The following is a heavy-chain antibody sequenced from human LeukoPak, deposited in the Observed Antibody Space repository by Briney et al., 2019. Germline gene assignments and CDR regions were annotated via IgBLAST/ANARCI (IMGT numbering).Heavy chain of an antibody. Sequence: GGSLRLSCAASGFSFSTYWLSWVRQTPEKGLEFVANIDQGGSVRNYMDSLKGRCTISRDNAKKSLHLEINSLRADDTAVYYCARDPGSSSFDLWGRGALVTVSS. D-gene: IGHD6-13*01. CDR1: GFSFSTYW. V-gene: IGHV3-7*01. CDR2: IDQGGSVR. J-gene: IGHJ4*02. CDR3: ARDPGSSSFDL.